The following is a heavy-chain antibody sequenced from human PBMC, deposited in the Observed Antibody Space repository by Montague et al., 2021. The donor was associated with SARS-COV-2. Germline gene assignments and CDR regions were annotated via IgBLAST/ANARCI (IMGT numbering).Heavy chain of an antibody. CDR1: GFNVSSNY. D-gene: IGHD6-25*01. J-gene: IGHJ4*02. CDR3: AREGPVEESSGYHIY. CDR2: IYSGGST. Sequence: SLRLSCAASGFNVSSNYMSWVRQAPGKGLEWVSVIYSGGSTEYADSVRGRCTISRDNSKNTLYLQMNSLRAEDTAVYFCAREGPVEESSGYHIYWGQGTVVTVSS. V-gene: IGHV3-53*01.